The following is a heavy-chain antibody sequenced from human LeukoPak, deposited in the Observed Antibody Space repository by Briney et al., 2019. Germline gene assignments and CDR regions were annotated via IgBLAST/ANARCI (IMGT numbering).Heavy chain of an antibody. D-gene: IGHD3-16*02. CDR1: GYTFTSYF. Sequence: ASVKVSCKASGYTFTSYFIYWVRQAPGQGLECMGIINPSDGTTNYAQKFQGRVTMTRDTSTSTVHMELSSLRSEDTAVYYCARVREYHDYVWGSYRPNYFDYWGQGTLVTVSS. CDR3: ARVREYHDYVWGSYRPNYFDY. CDR2: INPSDGTT. V-gene: IGHV1-46*01. J-gene: IGHJ4*02.